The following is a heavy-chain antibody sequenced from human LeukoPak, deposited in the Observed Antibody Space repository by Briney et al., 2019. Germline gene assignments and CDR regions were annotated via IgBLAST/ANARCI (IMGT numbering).Heavy chain of an antibody. CDR1: GYTFTSYD. D-gene: IGHD3-10*01. CDR2: MNPNSGNT. Sequence: GASVKVSCKASGYTFTSYDINWVRQATGQGLEWRGWMNPNSGNTGYAQKFQGRVTMTRNTPISTAYMELSSLRSEDTAVYYCARVNSVRGVLLTYWGQGTLVTVST. CDR3: ARVNSVRGVLLTY. V-gene: IGHV1-8*01. J-gene: IGHJ4*02.